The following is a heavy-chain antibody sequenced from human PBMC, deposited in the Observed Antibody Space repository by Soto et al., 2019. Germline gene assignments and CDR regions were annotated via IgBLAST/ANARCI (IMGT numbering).Heavy chain of an antibody. D-gene: IGHD6-6*01. CDR1: GFTFSDYY. Sequence: QVPLGESGGGLVKPGGSLRLSCAASGFTFSDYYMSWIRQAPGQGLEWVSYISSSGSTIYDADSVKGRFTISRDNAKNSLYLQLNSMSAEDTAVYYCDREDSSRSFDYWGQGTLVTVSS. CDR2: ISSSGSTI. V-gene: IGHV3-11*01. J-gene: IGHJ4*02. CDR3: DREDSSRSFDY.